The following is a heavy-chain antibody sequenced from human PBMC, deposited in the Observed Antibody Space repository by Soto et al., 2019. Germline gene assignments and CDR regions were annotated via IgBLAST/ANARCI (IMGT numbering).Heavy chain of an antibody. D-gene: IGHD1-1*01. CDR2: IYYSGST. CDR3: AREGGYNGNDAQIYYFDY. CDR1: GGSISSYY. Sequence: SETLSLTCTVSGGSISSYYWSWIRQPPGKGLEWIGYIYYSGSTNYNPSLKSRVTISVDTSKNQFSLKLSSVTAADTAVYYCAREGGYNGNDAQIYYFDYWGQGTLVTVSS. V-gene: IGHV4-59*01. J-gene: IGHJ4*02.